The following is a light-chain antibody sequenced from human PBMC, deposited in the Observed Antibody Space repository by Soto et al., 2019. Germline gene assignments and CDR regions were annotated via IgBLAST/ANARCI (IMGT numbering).Light chain of an antibody. CDR1: QSINSW. J-gene: IGKJ2*01. CDR3: QQYNSQYT. Sequence: DIQMTQSPSTLSASVGDRVTITCRASQSINSWLAWYQQIPGKAPKLLIYKASSLESEVPSRFSGRGSGTEFTLTISSLQPDDFATYYCQQYNSQYTFGQGTKLEIK. V-gene: IGKV1-5*03. CDR2: KAS.